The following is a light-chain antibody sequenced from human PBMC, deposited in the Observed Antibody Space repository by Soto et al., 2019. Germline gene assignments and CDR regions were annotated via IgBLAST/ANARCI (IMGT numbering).Light chain of an antibody. Sequence: DIQMTQSPSSLSASVGDRVTITCRASQSISNSLNWYQQKPGRAPKLLIYKASTLESGVPSRFSGSGSGTEFTLTISSLQADDFATYYCQQYNDLSTFGGGTKVDI. CDR1: QSISNS. V-gene: IGKV1-5*03. CDR2: KAS. CDR3: QQYNDLST. J-gene: IGKJ4*01.